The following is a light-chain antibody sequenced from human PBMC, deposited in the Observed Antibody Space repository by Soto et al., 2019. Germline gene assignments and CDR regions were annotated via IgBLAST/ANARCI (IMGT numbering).Light chain of an antibody. CDR2: AAS. Sequence: AIRMTQSPSSLSASTGDRVTITCRASQGISSYLAWYQQKPGKAPKLLIYAASTLQSGVQSRFSGSGSGTDFTLTSSCLQSEDFATYYCQQYYSYPPTFGQGTKLEIK. CDR3: QQYYSYPPT. J-gene: IGKJ2*01. V-gene: IGKV1-8*01. CDR1: QGISSY.